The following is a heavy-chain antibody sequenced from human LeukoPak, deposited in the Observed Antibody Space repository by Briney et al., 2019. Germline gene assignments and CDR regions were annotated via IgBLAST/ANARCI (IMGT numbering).Heavy chain of an antibody. CDR3: ARVGVLSSSWLLY. CDR2: ISGSGGST. J-gene: IGHJ4*02. D-gene: IGHD6-13*01. Sequence: AGGSLRLSCAASGFTFSSYAMSWVRQAPGKGLEWVSAISGSGGSTYYADSVKGRFTISRDNSKNTLYLQMNSLRAEDTAVYYCARVGVLSSSWLLYWGQGTLVTVSS. V-gene: IGHV3-23*01. CDR1: GFTFSSYA.